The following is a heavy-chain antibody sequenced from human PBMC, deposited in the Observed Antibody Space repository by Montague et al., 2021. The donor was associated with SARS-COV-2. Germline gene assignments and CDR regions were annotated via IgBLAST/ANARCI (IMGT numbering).Heavy chain of an antibody. V-gene: IGHV4-39*01. Sequence: SETLPLTCTVSGGSIFSNSFYWGWIRQSPGQGLEWIGNVLSSGSTFYNPSLRSRVTMSEDMSKNQFSLKLMSVTAADTAVYYCARSTVGTSHFDYWGQGTLVTVSS. CDR3: ARSTVGTSHFDY. J-gene: IGHJ4*02. D-gene: IGHD1-26*01. CDR2: VLSSGST. CDR1: GGSIFSNSFY.